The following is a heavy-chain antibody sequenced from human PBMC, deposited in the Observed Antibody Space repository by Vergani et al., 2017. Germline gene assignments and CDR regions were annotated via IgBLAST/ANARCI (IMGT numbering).Heavy chain of an antibody. J-gene: IGHJ2*01. CDR1: GGSISSYY. CDR2: IYYSGST. D-gene: IGHD4-23*01. V-gene: IGHV4-59*01. CDR3: AIVFHPPTVVTPEWYFDL. Sequence: QVQLQESGPGLVKPSETLSLTCTVSGGSISSYYWSWIRQPPGKGLEWIGYIYYSGSTNYNPSLKSRVTISVDTSKNQFSLKLSSVTAADTAVYYCAIVFHPPTVVTPEWYFDLWGRGTLVTVSS.